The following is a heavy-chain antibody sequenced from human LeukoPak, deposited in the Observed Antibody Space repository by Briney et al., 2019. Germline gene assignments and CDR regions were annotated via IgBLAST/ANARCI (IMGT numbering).Heavy chain of an antibody. J-gene: IGHJ4*02. CDR2: INDSGDST. CDR1: GFTFTNYA. Sequence: GGSLRLSCAASGFTFTNYAMSWLRQAPGKGLEWVSAINDSGDSTFYADSVKGRFTISRDNSKNTLYLQMNSLRAEDTAVYYCAQQLGYCTRGSCYFTYWGQGILVTVSS. CDR3: AQQLGYCTRGSCYFTY. D-gene: IGHD2-15*01. V-gene: IGHV3-23*01.